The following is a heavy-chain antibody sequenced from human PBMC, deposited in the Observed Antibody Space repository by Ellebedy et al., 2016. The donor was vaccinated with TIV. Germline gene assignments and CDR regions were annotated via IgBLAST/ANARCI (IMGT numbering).Heavy chain of an antibody. D-gene: IGHD6-19*01. J-gene: IGHJ4*02. CDR3: ARGYRSGWYGELGY. V-gene: IGHV4-59*01. CDR2: VYYSGST. Sequence: MPSETLSLTCTVSGGSISSYYWTWIRQPPGKGLEWIGYVYYSGSTNYNPSLKSRVTMSVDTSKNQFSLKLTSVTAADTAVYYCARGYRSGWYGELGYWGQGTLVTVSS. CDR1: GGSISSYY.